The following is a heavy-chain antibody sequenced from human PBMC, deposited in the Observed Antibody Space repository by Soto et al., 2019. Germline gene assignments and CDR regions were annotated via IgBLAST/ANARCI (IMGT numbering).Heavy chain of an antibody. V-gene: IGHV1-69*06. J-gene: IGHJ5*02. CDR1: XGTXXXXX. CDR2: XXXIFGTA. CDR3: ASSGRQYCSGGSCYGEHWFDP. D-gene: IGHD2-15*01. Sequence: XQLVQSGAEVKXPGSSVKVSCKASXGTXXXXXISWVRQXXXXXXXXXXXXXXIFGTANYAQKFQGRVTITADTSTCTAYRELSSLRSEDTAVYYCASSGRQYCSGGSCYGEHWFDPWGQGTLVTVSS.